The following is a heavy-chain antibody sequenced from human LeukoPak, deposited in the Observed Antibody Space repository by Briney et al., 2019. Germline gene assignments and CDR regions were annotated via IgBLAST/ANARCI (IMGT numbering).Heavy chain of an antibody. CDR2: INPNSGGT. CDR3: ARGSGYDVDY. D-gene: IGHD5-12*01. J-gene: IGHJ4*02. V-gene: IGHV1-2*06. Sequence: GASVKVSCKASGYTFTGYYMHWVRQAPGQELGWMGRINPNSGGTNYAQKFQGRVTMTRDTSISTAYMELSRLRSDDTAVYYCARGSGYDVDYWGQGTLVTVSS. CDR1: GYTFTGYY.